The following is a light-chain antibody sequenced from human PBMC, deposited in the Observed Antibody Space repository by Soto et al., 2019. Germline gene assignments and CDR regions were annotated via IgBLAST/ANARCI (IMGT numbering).Light chain of an antibody. CDR1: QSISSW. V-gene: IGKV1-5*03. CDR3: QQYNSYSVT. J-gene: IGKJ1*01. CDR2: KAS. Sequence: DIQMTQSPSTLFASVGARVPITCRASQSISSWLAWYQQKPGKAPKLLIYKASSLESGVPSRFSGSGSGTEFTLTISSLQPDDFATYYCQQYNSYSVTFGQGTKVDIK.